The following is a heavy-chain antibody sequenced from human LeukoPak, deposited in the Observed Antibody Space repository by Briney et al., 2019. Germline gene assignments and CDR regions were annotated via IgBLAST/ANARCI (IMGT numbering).Heavy chain of an antibody. V-gene: IGHV3-23*01. CDR3: AKAPVTTCRGAFCYPFDY. J-gene: IGHJ4*02. CDR1: GFTLSSYG. D-gene: IGHD2-15*01. Sequence: PGGSLRLSCAASGFTLSSYGMSWVRQAPGKGLEWVSAISDTGNTYHADSVKGRFTISRDSSKNTLFLQMNRLRPEDAAVYYCAKAPVTTCRGAFCYPFDYWGLGTLVTVSS. CDR2: ISDTGNT.